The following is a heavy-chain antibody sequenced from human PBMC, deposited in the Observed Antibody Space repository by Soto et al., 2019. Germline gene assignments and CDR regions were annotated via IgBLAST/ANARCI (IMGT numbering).Heavy chain of an antibody. D-gene: IGHD5-18*01. V-gene: IGHV3-30-3*01. CDR2: ISYDGTNK. J-gene: IGHJ6*02. CDR1: GFTFSTYA. Sequence: QVHLVESGGGVVQPGRSLRLSCAASGFTFSTYAMHWVRQAPGKGLEWVAVISYDGTNKYYADSVRGRFTISRDNSKNTLFLQMNSLSAEDTAVYYCAKDGGGYNYGYVMLDKYYYGMDVWGRGTMVTFSS. CDR3: AKDGGGYNYGYVMLDKYYYGMDV.